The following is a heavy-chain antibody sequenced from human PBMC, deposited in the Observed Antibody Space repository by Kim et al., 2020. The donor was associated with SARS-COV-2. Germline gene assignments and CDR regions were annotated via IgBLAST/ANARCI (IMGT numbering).Heavy chain of an antibody. D-gene: IGHD1-26*01. CDR3: ARGRELLPDY. CDR1: GFTVSSNY. Sequence: GGSLRLSCAASGFTVSSNYMSWVRQAPGKGLEWVSAINSGGSISYAASVRGRFTISRDNSKNTLYLQRNSLRAEDTAEYYCARGRELLPDYWGQGTLVTVSS. J-gene: IGHJ4*02. CDR2: INSGGSI. V-gene: IGHV3-66*01.